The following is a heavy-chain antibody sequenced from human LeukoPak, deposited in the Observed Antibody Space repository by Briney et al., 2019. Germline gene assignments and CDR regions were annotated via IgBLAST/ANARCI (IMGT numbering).Heavy chain of an antibody. CDR1: GGSIRTDGSY. CDR2: IYIDGIT. J-gene: IGHJ6*02. V-gene: IGHV4-39*02. D-gene: IGHD1-26*01. CDR3: ARLFTRAWEYRYGMDV. Sequence: SETLSLTCTVSGGSIRTDGSYWAWIRQPPGKGLEWIGSIYIDGITHYNSSLQSRVTLSIDTSKNHFSLRPTSVTAADTAVFYCARLFTRAWEYRYGMDVWGQGTAVTVSS.